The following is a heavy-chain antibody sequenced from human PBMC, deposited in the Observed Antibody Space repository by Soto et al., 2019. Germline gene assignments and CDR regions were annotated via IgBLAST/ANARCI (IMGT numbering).Heavy chain of an antibody. CDR1: GGSISSGDYY. J-gene: IGHJ4*02. CDR2: IYYSGST. Sequence: SETLSLTCTVSGGSISSGDYYWSWIRQPPGKGLEWIGYIYYSGSTYYNPSLKSRVTISVDTSKNQFSLKLSSVTAADTAVYYCARLLRDSSGWGYYFDYWGQGTLVTVSS. D-gene: IGHD6-19*01. CDR3: ARLLRDSSGWGYYFDY. V-gene: IGHV4-30-4*01.